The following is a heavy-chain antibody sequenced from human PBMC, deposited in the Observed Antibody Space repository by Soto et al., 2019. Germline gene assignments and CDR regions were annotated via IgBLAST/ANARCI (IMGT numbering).Heavy chain of an antibody. CDR3: TRLVEWGPGDNFEY. D-gene: IGHD1-26*01. CDR1: GFTFSGSN. CDR2: IRSKADSYAT. V-gene: IGHV3-73*02. J-gene: IGHJ4*02. Sequence: EVQLVECGGGLVQPGGSLKHSCAASGFTFSGSNVHWVRQASGKGLEWVGRIRSKADSYATAYAVSVTGRFTISRDDSKNTAYLQMNSLRTEDTAVYYCTRLVEWGPGDNFEYWGQGTLVTVSS.